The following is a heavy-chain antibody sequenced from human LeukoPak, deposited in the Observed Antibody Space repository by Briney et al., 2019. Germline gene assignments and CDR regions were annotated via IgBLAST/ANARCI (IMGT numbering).Heavy chain of an antibody. D-gene: IGHD3-22*01. CDR2: INPISGGT. V-gene: IGHV1-2*04. J-gene: IGHJ3*02. CDR3: AREGYDLDAFDI. Sequence: GASVKVSCTASGYTFTNYYIHWVRQAPGQGLEWMGWINPISGGTNYAQTFQGWVTMTRDTSISTAYMELRLRSDDTAIYYCAREGYDLDAFDIWGQGTMVTVSS. CDR1: GYTFTNYY.